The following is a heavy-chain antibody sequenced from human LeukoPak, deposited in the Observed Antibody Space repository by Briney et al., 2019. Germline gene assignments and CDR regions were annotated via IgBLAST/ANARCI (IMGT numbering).Heavy chain of an antibody. J-gene: IGHJ3*02. D-gene: IGHD1-14*01. Sequence: PGGSLRLSCAASGFTFSSYAMSWVRQAPGKGLEWVSAISGSGGSTYYADSVKGRFTISRDNSKNTLYLQMNSLRAEDTAAYYCAKGTARRPSGNAFDIWGQGTMVTVSS. CDR3: AKGTARRPSGNAFDI. CDR1: GFTFSSYA. CDR2: ISGSGGST. V-gene: IGHV3-23*01.